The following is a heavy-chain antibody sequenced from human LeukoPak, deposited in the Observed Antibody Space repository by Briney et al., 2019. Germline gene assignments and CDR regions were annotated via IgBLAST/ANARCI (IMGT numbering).Heavy chain of an antibody. J-gene: IGHJ6*03. D-gene: IGHD6-13*01. CDR1: GFTFSSYE. Sequence: PGGSLRLSCAASGFTFSSYEMHWVRQAPGKGVEWVSYISSSGSTIYYADSVKGRFTISRDNAKNSLYLQMNSLRAEDTAVYYCARKSAAEYYYYYYMDVWGKGTTVTVSS. CDR2: ISSSGSTI. CDR3: ARKSAAEYYYYYYMDV. V-gene: IGHV3-48*03.